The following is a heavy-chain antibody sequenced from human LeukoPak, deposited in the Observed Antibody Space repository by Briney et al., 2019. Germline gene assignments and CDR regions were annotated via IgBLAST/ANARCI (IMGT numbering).Heavy chain of an antibody. CDR2: INSDGSST. Sequence: GGSLRLSCAASGFTFSSYWMHWVRQAPGKGLVWVSRINSDGSSTSYADSVKGRFTISRDNAKNTLYLQMNSLRAEDTAVYYCAKALVAAYYFDSWGQGTLVTVSS. J-gene: IGHJ4*02. V-gene: IGHV3-74*01. D-gene: IGHD2-15*01. CDR1: GFTFSSYW. CDR3: AKALVAAYYFDS.